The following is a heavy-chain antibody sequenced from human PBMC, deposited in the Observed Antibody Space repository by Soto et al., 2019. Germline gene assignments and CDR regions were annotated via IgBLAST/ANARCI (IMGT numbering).Heavy chain of an antibody. J-gene: IGHJ4*02. V-gene: IGHV1-8*01. D-gene: IGHD3-16*02. CDR2: MNPNSGNT. CDR3: AREVGLRFGELSAFDY. CDR1: GYTFTSYD. Sequence: QVQLVQSGAEMKKPGASVKVSCKASGYTFTSYDINSVRQATGQGLEWMGWMNPNSGNTGYAQKFQGRVTMTRNTSISAAYMELSSLRSEDTDVYYCAREVGLRFGELSAFDYWGQGTLVSASS.